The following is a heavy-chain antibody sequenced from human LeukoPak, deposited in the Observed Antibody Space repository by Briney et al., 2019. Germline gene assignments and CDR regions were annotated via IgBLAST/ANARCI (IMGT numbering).Heavy chain of an antibody. J-gene: IGHJ3*02. CDR2: ISSSSSTI. D-gene: IGHD3-22*01. CDR3: ARDRASVRAFDI. CDR1: GFTFSGYS. V-gene: IGHV3-48*01. Sequence: GGSLGLSCAASGFTFSGYSLSWVRQPPGKGLGWVSYISSSSSTIYYADSVKGRFTISRDNAKNSLYLQMNSLRAEDTAVYYCARDRASVRAFDIWGQGTMVTVSS.